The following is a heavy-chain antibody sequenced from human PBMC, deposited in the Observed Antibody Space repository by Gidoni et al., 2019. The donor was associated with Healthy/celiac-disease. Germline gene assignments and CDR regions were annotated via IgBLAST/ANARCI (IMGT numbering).Heavy chain of an antibody. D-gene: IGHD6-13*01. J-gene: IGHJ1*01. CDR2: ISYDGSNK. CDR3: AKDRVGGIAAAAEYFQH. CDR1: GFTFSSYG. Sequence: QVQLVESGGGVVQPGSSLRLSCSASGFTFSSYGMHWVRQAPGKGLEWVAVISYDGSNKYYADSVKGRFTISRNNSKNTLYLQMNSLRAEDTAVYYCAKDRVGGIAAAAEYFQHWGQGTLVTVSS. V-gene: IGHV3-30*18.